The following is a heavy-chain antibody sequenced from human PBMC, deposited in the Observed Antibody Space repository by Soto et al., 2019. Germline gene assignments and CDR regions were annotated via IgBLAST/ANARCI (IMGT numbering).Heavy chain of an antibody. CDR3: AKNSAPPNYFDY. CDR1: GFTFSSYA. J-gene: IGHJ4*02. Sequence: GGSLRLSCAASGFTFSSYAMSWVRQAPGKGLEWVSAISGSGGSTYYADSVKGRFTISRDNSKDTLYLQMNSLRAEDTAVYYCAKNSAPPNYFDYWGQGTLVTVSS. CDR2: ISGSGGST. V-gene: IGHV3-23*01.